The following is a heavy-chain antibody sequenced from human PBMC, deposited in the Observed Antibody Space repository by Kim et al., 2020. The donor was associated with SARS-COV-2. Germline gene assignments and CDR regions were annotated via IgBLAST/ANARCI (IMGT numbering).Heavy chain of an antibody. CDR3: ARWQYGRSWGVQGMDV. V-gene: IGHV3-30*04. CDR2: ISYDGSSK. J-gene: IGHJ6*01. Sequence: GGSLRLSCAASGFTFSSYAMHWVRQAPGKGLEWVAAISYDGSSKYYADSVKGRFTISRDNSKNTLYLQMNSLRAEDTAVYYCARWQYGRSWGVQGMDVW. D-gene: IGHD6-13*01. CDR1: GFTFSSYA.